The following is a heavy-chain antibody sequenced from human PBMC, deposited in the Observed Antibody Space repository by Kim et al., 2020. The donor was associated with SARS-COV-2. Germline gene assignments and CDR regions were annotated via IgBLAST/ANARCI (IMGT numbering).Heavy chain of an antibody. CDR2: IKQDGSEK. J-gene: IGHJ6*02. CDR1: GFTFSSYW. Sequence: GGSLRLSCAASGFTFSSYWMSWVRQAPGKGLEWVANIKQDGSEKYYVDSVKGRFTISRDNAKNSLYLQMNSLRAEDTAVYYCARDQISSSPNYYYYYYGMDVWGQGTTVTVSS. CDR3: ARDQISSSPNYYYYYYGMDV. D-gene: IGHD6-6*01. V-gene: IGHV3-7*03.